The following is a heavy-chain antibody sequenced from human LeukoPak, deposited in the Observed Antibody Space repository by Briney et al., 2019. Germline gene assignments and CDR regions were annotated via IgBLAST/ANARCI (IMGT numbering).Heavy chain of an antibody. Sequence: SETLSLTCTVSGGSITSGSYYWAWIRQPPGKGLEWIGNIYFDGSTYYNPSLKSRVTISVDTSKNQFSLKLSSVTAADTAVYYCARALGRGQQLVPVGYWGQGTLVTVSS. V-gene: IGHV4-39*07. J-gene: IGHJ4*02. D-gene: IGHD6-13*01. CDR1: GGSITSGSYY. CDR2: IYFDGST. CDR3: ARALGRGQQLVPVGY.